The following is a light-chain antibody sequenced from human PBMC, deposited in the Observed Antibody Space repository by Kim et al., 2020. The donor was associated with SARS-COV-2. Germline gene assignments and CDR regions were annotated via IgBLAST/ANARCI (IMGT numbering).Light chain of an antibody. CDR1: QSISSY. V-gene: IGKV1-39*01. J-gene: IGKJ4*01. Sequence: SVGDRVTITCRASQSISSYLNWYQQKPGKAPKLLIYAATSLQSGVPSRFSGSGSGTDFTLTISSLQPEDFATYYCQQSYSTPLTFGGGTNVDIK. CDR3: QQSYSTPLT. CDR2: AAT.